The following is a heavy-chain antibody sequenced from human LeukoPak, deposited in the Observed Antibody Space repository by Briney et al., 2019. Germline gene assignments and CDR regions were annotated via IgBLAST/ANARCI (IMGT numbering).Heavy chain of an antibody. Sequence: GASVKVSCKASGYTFTTYGINWVRQVPGQGLEWMGWMNPNNGDTGYAQKFQGRVTITRDTSKTTVYMELRSLTSEDTAIFYCARGQWGSYGSWYFDYWGQGSLVTVSS. D-gene: IGHD3-16*01. J-gene: IGHJ4*02. CDR2: MNPNNGDT. V-gene: IGHV1-8*01. CDR3: ARGQWGSYGSWYFDY. CDR1: GYTFTTYG.